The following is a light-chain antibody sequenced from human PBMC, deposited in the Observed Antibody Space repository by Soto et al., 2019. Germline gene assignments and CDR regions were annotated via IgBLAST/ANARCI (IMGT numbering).Light chain of an antibody. CDR1: QSVSTN. CDR2: GAS. CDR3: QQYNKWPPRT. J-gene: IGKJ4*01. Sequence: EIVMTQSPATLSVSPGERATLSCRASQSVSTNLAWYQQKPGQAPRLLIYGASTRATGIPARFSGSGSGTEFTLTISSLQSEDFAVYYCQQYNKWPPRTFGGGTKVEIK. V-gene: IGKV3-15*01.